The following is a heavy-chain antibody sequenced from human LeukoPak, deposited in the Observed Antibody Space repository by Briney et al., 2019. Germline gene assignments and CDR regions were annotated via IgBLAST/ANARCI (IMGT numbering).Heavy chain of an antibody. J-gene: IGHJ4*02. CDR1: GFTFSSCA. Sequence: GSLRLSCAASGFTFSSCAMSWVRQAPGKGLEWVSAISGSGGSTYYADSVKGRFTISRDNSKNTLYLQMNSLRAEDTAVYYCAKGGYSYGYSRYFDYWGQGTLVTVSS. D-gene: IGHD5-18*01. CDR3: AKGGYSYGYSRYFDY. CDR2: ISGSGGST. V-gene: IGHV3-23*01.